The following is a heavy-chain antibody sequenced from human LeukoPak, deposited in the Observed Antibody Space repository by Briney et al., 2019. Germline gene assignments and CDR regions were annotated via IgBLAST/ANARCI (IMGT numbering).Heavy chain of an antibody. Sequence: PGGSLRLSCAASGFTLSDHYIDWVRQAPGKGLKWVGRSGNKADSYTTEYAASVKGRFTISRDGSKNSLYLQMNSLKSEDTAVYYCTRGYSGRSVYAFDIWGPGTMATVSS. CDR2: SGNKADSYTT. CDR1: GFTLSDHY. CDR3: TRGYSGRSVYAFDI. V-gene: IGHV3-72*01. D-gene: IGHD1-26*01. J-gene: IGHJ3*02.